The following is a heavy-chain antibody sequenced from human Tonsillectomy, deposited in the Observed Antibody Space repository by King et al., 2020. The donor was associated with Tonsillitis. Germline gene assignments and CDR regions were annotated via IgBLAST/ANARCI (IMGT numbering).Heavy chain of an antibody. Sequence: LQLQESGPGLIKPSETLSLTCTVSGGSTSSSTYFWAWIRQTPGKGLEWIGSVFYIGSTYYNPSFRGRVTMSVDTSKNQVSLNLTSVTAADTAVYYCARQPEYRSVWYWYFDLWGRGTLVTVSS. CDR2: VFYIGST. CDR3: ARQPEYRSVWYWYFDL. CDR1: GGSTSSSTYF. J-gene: IGHJ2*01. D-gene: IGHD6-19*01. V-gene: IGHV4-39*01.